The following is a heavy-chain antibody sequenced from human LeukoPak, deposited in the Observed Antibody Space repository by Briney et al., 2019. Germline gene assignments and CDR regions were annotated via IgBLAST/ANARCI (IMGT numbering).Heavy chain of an antibody. V-gene: IGHV3-53*01. J-gene: IGHJ4*02. CDR3: ARDSVDGYYFDS. CDR1: GFTVSSNY. Sequence: PGGSLRLSCAASGFTVSSNYMSWVRQAPGKGLEWVSVIYSGGSTYYADSVKGRFTISRDNAKNSLYLQMNRLRDEDTAVYYCARDSVDGYYFDSWGQGTLVTVSS. D-gene: IGHD3-10*01. CDR2: IYSGGST.